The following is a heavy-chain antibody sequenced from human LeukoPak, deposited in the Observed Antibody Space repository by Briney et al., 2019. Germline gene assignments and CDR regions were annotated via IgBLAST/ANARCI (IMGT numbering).Heavy chain of an antibody. D-gene: IGHD5-12*01. Sequence: PGGSLRLSCAASGFTFSDYYMSWIRQAPGKGLEWVSYISGISSHTDFADSVKGRFTISRDNAKNTLYLQMNSLRAEDTAVYYCAREGGYDPFEYWGQGTLVTVSS. V-gene: IGHV3-11*06. CDR3: AREGGYDPFEY. CDR2: ISGISSHT. J-gene: IGHJ4*02. CDR1: GFTFSDYY.